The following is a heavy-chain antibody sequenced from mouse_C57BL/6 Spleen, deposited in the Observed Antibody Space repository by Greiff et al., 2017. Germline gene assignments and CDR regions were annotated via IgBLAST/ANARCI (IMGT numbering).Heavy chain of an antibody. Sequence: EVQLQQSGPELVKPGASVKISCKASGYTFTDYYMNWVKQSHGKSLEWIGDINPNNGGTSYNQKFKGKATLTVDKSSSTAYMELRSLTSEDSAVXYCARNDYDPLYYAMDYWGQGTSVTVSS. V-gene: IGHV1-26*01. D-gene: IGHD2-4*01. CDR2: INPNNGGT. CDR1: GYTFTDYY. CDR3: ARNDYDPLYYAMDY. J-gene: IGHJ4*01.